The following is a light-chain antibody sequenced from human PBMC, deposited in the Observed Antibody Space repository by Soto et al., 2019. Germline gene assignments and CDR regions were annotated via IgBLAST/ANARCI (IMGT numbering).Light chain of an antibody. CDR1: QSVSSNY. J-gene: IGKJ1*01. V-gene: IGKV3-20*01. Sequence: EIVLTQSPGTLSLSPGERATLSCRASQSVSSNYLAWYQQKPGQPPRLLISDASSRATGIPDRFSGSGSGTDFTLTISGLEPEDVAVYHCQHYGRSPPSWTFGQGTKVEIK. CDR3: QHYGRSPPSWT. CDR2: DAS.